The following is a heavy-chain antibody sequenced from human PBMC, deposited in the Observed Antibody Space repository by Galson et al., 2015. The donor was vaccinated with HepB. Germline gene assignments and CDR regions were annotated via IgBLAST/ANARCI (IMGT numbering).Heavy chain of an antibody. D-gene: IGHD3-22*01. CDR3: AKDHDSSGYYPNWFDP. CDR2: IYSGGST. Sequence: SLRLSCAASGFTVSSNHMSWVRQAPGKGLEWVSVIYSGGSTYYADSVKGRLTISRDNSKNTLYLQMNSLRAEDTAVYYCAKDHDSSGYYPNWFDPWGQGTLVTVSS. V-gene: IGHV3-53*01. CDR1: GFTVSSNH. J-gene: IGHJ5*02.